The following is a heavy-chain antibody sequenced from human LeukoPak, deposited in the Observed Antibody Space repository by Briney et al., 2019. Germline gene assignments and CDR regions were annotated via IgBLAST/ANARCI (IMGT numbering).Heavy chain of an antibody. CDR2: VWYDGSNK. J-gene: IGHJ4*02. D-gene: IGHD2-2*01. V-gene: IGHV3-33*01. Sequence: GGSLRLSCAASGFTFSSYGMHWVRQAPGKGLEWVAIVWYDGSNKYYADSVKGRFTISRDNSKDTLFLQMNSLRAEDTAVYYCVRGNQRALDYWGQGTLVTVSS. CDR3: VRGNQRALDY. CDR1: GFTFSSYG.